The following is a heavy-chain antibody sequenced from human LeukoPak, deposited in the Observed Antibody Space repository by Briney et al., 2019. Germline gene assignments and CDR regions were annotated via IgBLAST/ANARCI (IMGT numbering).Heavy chain of an antibody. CDR3: AKDGEGYCSGGSCYYFDY. D-gene: IGHD2-15*01. CDR2: IRYDGSNK. CDR1: GFTFSGYG. J-gene: IGHJ4*02. V-gene: IGHV3-30*02. Sequence: GGSLRLSCAASGFTFSGYGMHWVRQAPGKGLEWVAFIRYDGSNKYYADSVKGRFTISRDISKNTLYLQMNSLRAEDTAVYYCAKDGEGYCSGGSCYYFDYWGQGTLVTVSS.